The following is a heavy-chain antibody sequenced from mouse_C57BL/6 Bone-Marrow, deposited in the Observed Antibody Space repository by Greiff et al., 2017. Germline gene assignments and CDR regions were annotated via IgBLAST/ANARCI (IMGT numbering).Heavy chain of an antibody. CDR3: ARLITTVEDAMDY. CDR1: GYTFTSYW. J-gene: IGHJ4*01. V-gene: IGHV1-64*01. D-gene: IGHD1-1*01. CDR2: IHPNSGST. Sequence: QVQLKQPGAELVKPGASVKLSCKASGYTFTSYWMHWVKQRPGQGLEWIGMIHPNSGSTNYNEKFKSKATLTVDKSSSTAYMQLSSLTSEDSAVYYCARLITTVEDAMDYWGQGTSVTVSS.